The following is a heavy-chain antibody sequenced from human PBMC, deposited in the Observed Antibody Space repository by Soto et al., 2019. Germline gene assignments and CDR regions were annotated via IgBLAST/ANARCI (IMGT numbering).Heavy chain of an antibody. V-gene: IGHV3-30-3*01. Sequence: GGSLRLSCAASGFIFSSYTMHWVRQAPGKGLEWVGVITYDGSNQYYADSVKGRFTISRDNSRNMLFLQMNSLRPDDTAVYYCARAPSGSYPEFDYWGQGTLVTVS. D-gene: IGHD1-26*01. CDR2: ITYDGSNQ. J-gene: IGHJ4*02. CDR3: ARAPSGSYPEFDY. CDR1: GFIFSSYT.